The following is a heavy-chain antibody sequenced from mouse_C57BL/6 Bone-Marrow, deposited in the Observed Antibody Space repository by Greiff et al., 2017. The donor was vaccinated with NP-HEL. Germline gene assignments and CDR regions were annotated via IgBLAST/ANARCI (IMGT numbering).Heavy chain of an antibody. CDR3: ARQIYYGYDGFYYAMDY. CDR1: GFTFSSYG. Sequence: EVKLVESGGDLVKPGGSLKLSCAASGFTFSSYGMSWVRQTPDKRLEWVATISSGGGYPYYPESGKGRFTISRDNAKNNLYLQMSSLKSEDTAMYYCARQIYYGYDGFYYAMDYWGQGTSVTVSS. J-gene: IGHJ4*01. V-gene: IGHV5-6*01. CDR2: ISSGGGYP. D-gene: IGHD2-2*01.